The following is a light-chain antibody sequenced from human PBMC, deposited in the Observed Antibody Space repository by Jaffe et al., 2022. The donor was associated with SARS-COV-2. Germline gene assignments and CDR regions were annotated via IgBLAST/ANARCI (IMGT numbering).Light chain of an antibody. CDR2: DAS. CDR1: RDIYNY. Sequence: DIQMTQSPSSLSASLGDRVTITCQASRDIYNYLNWYQQKPGKAPKLLIYDASNLETGVPSRFTGSRSGTHFTLTISSLEPEDIATYFCHQYDSLPYTFGQGTKLAIK. J-gene: IGKJ2*01. CDR3: HQYDSLPYT. V-gene: IGKV1-33*01.